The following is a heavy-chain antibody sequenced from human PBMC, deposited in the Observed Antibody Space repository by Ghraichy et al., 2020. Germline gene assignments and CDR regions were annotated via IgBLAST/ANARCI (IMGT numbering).Heavy chain of an antibody. CDR2: IYWNDDK. Sequence: GPTLVKPTQTLTLTCTFSGFSLSTSGVGVGWIRQPPGKALEWLALIYWNDDKRYSPSLKSRLTITKDTSKNQVVLTMTNMDPVDTATYYCAHIRYFDWFLWFDPWGQGTLVTVSS. J-gene: IGHJ5*02. CDR1: GFSLSTSGVG. CDR3: AHIRYFDWFLWFDP. D-gene: IGHD3-9*01. V-gene: IGHV2-5*01.